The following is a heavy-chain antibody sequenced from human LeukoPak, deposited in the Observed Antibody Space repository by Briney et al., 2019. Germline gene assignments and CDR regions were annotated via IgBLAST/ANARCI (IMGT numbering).Heavy chain of an antibody. V-gene: IGHV3-23*01. CDR3: ARGRIRPLDY. D-gene: IGHD1-1*01. J-gene: IGHJ4*02. CDR2: ISGSGGST. Sequence: GGSLRLSCAASGFTFSSYAMSWVRQAPGKGLEWVSAISGSGGSTYYADSVKGRFTISRDNSKNTLYLQTNSLRAEDTAVYYCARGRIRPLDYWGQGTLVTVSS. CDR1: GFTFSSYA.